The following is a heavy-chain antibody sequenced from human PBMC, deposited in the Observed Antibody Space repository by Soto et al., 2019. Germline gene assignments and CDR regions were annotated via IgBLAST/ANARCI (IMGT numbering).Heavy chain of an antibody. J-gene: IGHJ5*01. V-gene: IGHV1-46*01. CDR1: RDTFTSYY. Sequence: ASVKVSCKAPRDTFTSYYINWVRQAPGQGLEWMGVINPHGGSTAYAQKFKGRVTLTRDTSTSTVYMEVSSLTSEDTAMYYCARSPGVYFGIIIDETNGLDTWGHGTLVTVSS. CDR3: ARSPGVYFGIIIDETNGLDT. CDR2: INPHGGST. D-gene: IGHD3-9*01.